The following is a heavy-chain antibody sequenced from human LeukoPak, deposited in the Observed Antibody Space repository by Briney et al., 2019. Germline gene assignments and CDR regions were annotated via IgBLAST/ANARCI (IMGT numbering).Heavy chain of an antibody. Sequence: GGSLRLSCAASGFTFSSYGMHWVRQAPGKGLEWVAVIWYDGSNKYYADSVKGRFTISRDNSKNTLYLQMNSLRAEDTAVYYCANHRGYSYDLLDYWGQGTLVTVSS. J-gene: IGHJ4*02. CDR1: GFTFSSYG. CDR2: IWYDGSNK. V-gene: IGHV3-33*06. D-gene: IGHD5-18*01. CDR3: ANHRGYSYDLLDY.